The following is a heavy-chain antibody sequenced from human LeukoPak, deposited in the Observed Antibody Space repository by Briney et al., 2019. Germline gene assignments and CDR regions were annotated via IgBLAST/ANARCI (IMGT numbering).Heavy chain of an antibody. Sequence: GGSLRLSCAASGFTFSGYSMNWVRQAPGKGLEWVSSISSSSSYIYYADSVKGRFTISRDNAKNSLYLQMNSLRAEDTAVYYCAREIGGYSYGYRPGIDYWGQGTLVTVSS. CDR1: GFTFSGYS. D-gene: IGHD5-18*01. CDR3: AREIGGYSYGYRPGIDY. J-gene: IGHJ4*02. CDR2: ISSSSSYI. V-gene: IGHV3-21*01.